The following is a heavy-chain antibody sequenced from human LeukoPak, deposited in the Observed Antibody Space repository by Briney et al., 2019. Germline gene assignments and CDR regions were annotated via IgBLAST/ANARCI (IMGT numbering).Heavy chain of an antibody. Sequence: SETLSLTCAVYGGSFSGYYWNWIRQPPGKGLEWIGYIYYSGSTNYNPSLKSRVTISVDTSKNQFSLKLSSVTAADTAVYYCASMENGKGYFDYWGQGTLVTVSS. J-gene: IGHJ4*02. CDR3: ASMENGKGYFDY. CDR2: IYYSGST. D-gene: IGHD1-1*01. CDR1: GGSFSGYY. V-gene: IGHV4-59*01.